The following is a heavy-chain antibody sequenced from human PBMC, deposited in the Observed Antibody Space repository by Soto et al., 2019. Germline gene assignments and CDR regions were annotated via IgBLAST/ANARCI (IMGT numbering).Heavy chain of an antibody. CDR3: ARVVDYYDPYYYYGMDV. CDR1: GFTLSSYS. J-gene: IGHJ6*02. Sequence: EVQLVESGGGLVKPGGSLRLSCAASGFTLSSYSMNWVRQAPGKGLEWVSSISSSSNYKYYADSVKGRFTISRDNAKNSQYLQMNSLRAEDTAVYYCARVVDYYDPYYYYGMDVWGQGTTVTVSS. D-gene: IGHD3-22*01. V-gene: IGHV3-21*01. CDR2: ISSSSNYK.